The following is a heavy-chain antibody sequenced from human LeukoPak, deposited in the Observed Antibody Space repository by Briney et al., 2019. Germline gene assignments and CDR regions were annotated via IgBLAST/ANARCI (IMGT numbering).Heavy chain of an antibody. D-gene: IGHD2-2*01. CDR2: ISGSGGST. Sequence: GGSLRLSCAASGFTLSSYAMSWVRQAPGKGLEWVSAISGSGGSTYYADSVKGRFTISRDNSKNTLYLQMNSLRAEDTAVYYCAKAGRVVPADNWFDPWAQGTLVTVSS. CDR3: AKAGRVVPADNWFDP. CDR1: GFTLSSYA. V-gene: IGHV3-23*01. J-gene: IGHJ5*02.